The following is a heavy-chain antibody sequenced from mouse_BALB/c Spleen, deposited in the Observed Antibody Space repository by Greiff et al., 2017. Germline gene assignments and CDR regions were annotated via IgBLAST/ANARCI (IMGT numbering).Heavy chain of an antibody. CDR3: AYYYGSSYYAMDY. CDR2: IDPANGNT. Sequence: EVQLVESGAELVKPGASVKLSCTASGFNIKDTYMHWVKQRPEQGLEWIGRIDPANGNTKYDPKFQGKATITADTSSNTAYLQLSSLTSEDTAVYYCAYYYGSSYYAMDYWGQGTSVTVSS. CDR1: GFNIKDTY. J-gene: IGHJ4*01. V-gene: IGHV14-3*02. D-gene: IGHD1-1*01.